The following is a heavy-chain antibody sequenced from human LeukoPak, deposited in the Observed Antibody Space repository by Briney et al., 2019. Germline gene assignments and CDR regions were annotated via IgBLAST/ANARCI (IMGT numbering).Heavy chain of an antibody. D-gene: IGHD3-10*01. V-gene: IGHV4-34*01. J-gene: IGHJ6*02. CDR1: GGSFSGYY. CDR3: ATTRITMVRGADYGMDV. Sequence: PSETLSLTCAVYGGSFSGYYWSWIRQPPGKGLEWIGEINHSGSTNYNPSLKSRVTISVDTSKNQFSLKLSSVTAADTAVYYCATTRITMVRGADYGMDVWAKGPRSPSP. CDR2: INHSGST.